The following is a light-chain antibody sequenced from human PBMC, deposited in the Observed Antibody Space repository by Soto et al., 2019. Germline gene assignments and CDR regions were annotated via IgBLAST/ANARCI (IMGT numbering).Light chain of an antibody. CDR2: LGS. J-gene: IGKJ1*01. V-gene: IGKV2-28*01. CDR1: QSLLHSNGNIY. CDR3: TQVINVPRP. Sequence: DIVLTQSPLSLPVTPGEPASISCRSSQSLLHSNGNIYLDWYLQKPGQSPQLLIYLGSIRASGFLDRFSGSGSGTVFTLRFTRVEAEVVGFYSSTQVINVPRPFALGT.